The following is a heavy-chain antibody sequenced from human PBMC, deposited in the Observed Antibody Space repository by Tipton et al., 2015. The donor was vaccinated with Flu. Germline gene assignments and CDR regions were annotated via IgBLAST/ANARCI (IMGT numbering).Heavy chain of an antibody. J-gene: IGHJ5*02. D-gene: IGHD3-22*01. CDR3: ARDSGYYSTWFDP. Sequence: GLVKPSETLSLTCTVSGGSISSYYWSWIRQPAGKGLEWIGRIYTSGSTNYNPSLESRVTMSIDTSKNQFFLKLSSVTAADTARYYCARDSGYYSTWFDPWGRGTLVTVSS. V-gene: IGHV4-4*07. CDR1: GGSISSYY. CDR2: IYTSGST.